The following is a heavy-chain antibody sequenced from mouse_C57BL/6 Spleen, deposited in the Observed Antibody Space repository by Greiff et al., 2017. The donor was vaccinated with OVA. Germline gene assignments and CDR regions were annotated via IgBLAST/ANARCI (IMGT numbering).Heavy chain of an antibody. V-gene: IGHV3-6*01. CDR3: ARDSGGQEGFAY. CDR1: GYSITSGYY. CDR2: ISYDGSN. J-gene: IGHJ3*01. Sequence: ESGPGLVKPSQSLSLTCSVTGYSITSGYYWNWIRQFPGNKLEWMGYISYDGSNNYNPSLKNRISITRDTSKNQFFLKLNSVTTEDTATYYCARDSGGQEGFAYWGQGTLVTVSA. D-gene: IGHD3-3*01.